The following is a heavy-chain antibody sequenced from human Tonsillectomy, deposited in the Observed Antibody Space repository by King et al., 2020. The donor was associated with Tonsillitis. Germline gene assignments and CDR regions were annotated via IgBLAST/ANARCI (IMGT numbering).Heavy chain of an antibody. D-gene: IGHD5-12*01. Sequence: VQLQQGGAGLLKPSETLSLTCAVYGGSFSGYSWSWIRQSPGKGLEWIGEINHRGSTNYNPSLKSRVTRSVDTSKNHFSLKQSSVTAADTAVYYCARGGYTYAYRNDAFDIWGQGTMVTVSS. CDR1: GGSFSGYS. V-gene: IGHV4-34*01. CDR3: ARGGYTYAYRNDAFDI. J-gene: IGHJ3*02. CDR2: INHRGST.